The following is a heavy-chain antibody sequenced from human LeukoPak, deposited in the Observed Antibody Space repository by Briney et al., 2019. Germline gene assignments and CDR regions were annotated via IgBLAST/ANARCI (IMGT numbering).Heavy chain of an antibody. CDR1: GGSIRSYY. Sequence: SETLSLTCTVSGGSIRSYYWSWIRQPPGKGLEWIGYIFYSGSTNYNPSLKSRVTISVDTSKNQFSLKLSSVTAADTAVYYCARVLLVGGYYDSSGYLDYWGQGTLVTVSS. CDR2: IFYSGST. J-gene: IGHJ4*02. D-gene: IGHD3-22*01. V-gene: IGHV4-59*01. CDR3: ARVLLVGGYYDSSGYLDY.